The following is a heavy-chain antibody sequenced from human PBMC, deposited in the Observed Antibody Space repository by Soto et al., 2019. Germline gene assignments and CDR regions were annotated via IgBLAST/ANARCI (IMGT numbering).Heavy chain of an antibody. Sequence: QVQLVESGGGVVQPGRSPRLSCAASGFTCSSYAMHWVRQAPGKGLEWVAVISYDGSNKYYADSVKGRFTISRDNSKNTLYLQMNSLRAEDTAVYYCATERDYGSGRSTYGMDVWGQGTTVTVSS. CDR1: GFTCSSYA. D-gene: IGHD3-10*01. CDR3: ATERDYGSGRSTYGMDV. J-gene: IGHJ6*02. CDR2: ISYDGSNK. V-gene: IGHV3-30-3*01.